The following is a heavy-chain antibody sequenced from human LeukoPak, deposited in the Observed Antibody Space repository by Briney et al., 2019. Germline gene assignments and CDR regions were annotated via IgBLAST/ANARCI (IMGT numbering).Heavy chain of an antibody. CDR2: INHSGST. D-gene: IGHD3-9*01. J-gene: IGHJ4*02. CDR3: ARRGYLDWLLSTPYFDY. Sequence: PSETLSLTCAVYGGSFSGYYRSWIRQPPGKGLEWIGEINHSGSTNYNPSLKSRVTISVDTSKNQFSLKLSSVTAADTAVYYCARRGYLDWLLSTPYFDYWGQGTLVTVSS. CDR1: GGSFSGYY. V-gene: IGHV4-34*01.